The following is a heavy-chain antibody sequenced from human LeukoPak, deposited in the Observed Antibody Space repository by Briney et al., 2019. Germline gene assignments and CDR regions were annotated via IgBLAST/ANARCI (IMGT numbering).Heavy chain of an antibody. D-gene: IGHD2-15*01. J-gene: IGHJ6*03. CDR1: GFTFSSYA. CDR2: ISYDGSNK. V-gene: IGHV3-30*04. CDR3: ARDGLYCSGGSCYYYYMDV. Sequence: PGGSLRLSCAASGFTFSSYAMHWVRQAPGKGLEWVAVISYDGSNKYYADSVKGRFTISRDNSKNTLYLQMNSLRAEDTAVHYCARDGLYCSGGSCYYYYMDVWGKGTTVTVSS.